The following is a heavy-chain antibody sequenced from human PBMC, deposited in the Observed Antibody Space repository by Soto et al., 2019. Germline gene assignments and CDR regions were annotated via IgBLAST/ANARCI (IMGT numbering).Heavy chain of an antibody. V-gene: IGHV4-34*01. D-gene: IGHD3-10*01. J-gene: IGHJ4*02. CDR3: ARGGSRDSGSFEFY. CDR1: GGSFSGYY. Sequence: PSETLSLTCAVYGGSFSGYYWSWLRQPPGKGLEWIGEINHSGITNYNPSLKSRVTISVDTSKNQFSLKLSSVTAADTAVYYCARGGSRDSGSFEFYWGRGTLVTVSA. CDR2: INHSGIT.